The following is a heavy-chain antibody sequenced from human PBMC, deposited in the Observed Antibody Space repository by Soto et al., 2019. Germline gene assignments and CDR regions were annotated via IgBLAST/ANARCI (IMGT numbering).Heavy chain of an antibody. D-gene: IGHD2-8*01. V-gene: IGHV3-23*01. CDR2: ISGSGGST. CDR3: AKDPIVLMVYAGFGMDV. Sequence: PGGSLRLSCAASGFTFSSYAMSWVRQAPGKGLEWVSAISGSGGSTYYADSVKGRFTISRDNSKNTLYLQMNSLRAEDTAVYYCAKDPIVLMVYAGFGMDVWGQGTTVTVSS. CDR1: GFTFSSYA. J-gene: IGHJ6*02.